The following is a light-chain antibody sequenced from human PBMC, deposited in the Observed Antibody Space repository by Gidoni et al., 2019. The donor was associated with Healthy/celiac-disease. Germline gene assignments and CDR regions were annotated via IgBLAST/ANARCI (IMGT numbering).Light chain of an antibody. CDR1: SSDVGGYNY. V-gene: IGLV2-14*01. CDR3: SSYTSSSLWV. Sequence: QSARTQPASVSGSPGQSITISCTGTSSDVGGYNYGSWYQQHPGKAPKLMIYDVSNRPSGVSNRFSGSKSGNTASLTISGLQAEDEADYYCSSYTSSSLWVFGTGTKVTVL. J-gene: IGLJ1*01. CDR2: DVS.